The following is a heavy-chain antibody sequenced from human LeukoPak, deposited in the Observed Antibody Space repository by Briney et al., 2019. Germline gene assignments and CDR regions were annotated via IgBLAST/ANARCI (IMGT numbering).Heavy chain of an antibody. V-gene: IGHV3-23*01. D-gene: IGHD1-26*01. J-gene: IGHJ4*02. CDR1: GFTFSSYA. CDR3: AKRASYYFDY. CDR2: ISGSGGTT. Sequence: PGGSLRLSCAGSGFTFSSYAMSWVRQAPGKGLEWVSAISGSGGTTYYAASLKGRFTISRDNSKNTLYLQMSSLRAEDTAVYYCAKRASYYFDYWGQGTLVTVSS.